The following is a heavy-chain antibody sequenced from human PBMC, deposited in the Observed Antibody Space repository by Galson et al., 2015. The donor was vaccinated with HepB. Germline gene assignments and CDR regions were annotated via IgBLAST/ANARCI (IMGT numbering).Heavy chain of an antibody. D-gene: IGHD2-2*02. J-gene: IGHJ5*01. V-gene: IGHV1-18*04. CDR2: ISAYNGNT. Sequence: SVKVSCKASGYTFTSYGISWVRQAPGQGLEWMGWISAYNGNTNYAQKLQGRVTMTTDTSTSTAYMELRSLRSDDTAVYYCARPGYCTSSRCYSWFDSWGQGTLVTVSS. CDR1: GYTFTSYG. CDR3: ARPGYCTSSRCYSWFDS.